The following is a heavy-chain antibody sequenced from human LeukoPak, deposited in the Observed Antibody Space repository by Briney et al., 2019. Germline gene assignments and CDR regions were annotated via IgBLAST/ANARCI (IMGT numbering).Heavy chain of an antibody. CDR3: ARGRRIAAAGLYYFDY. D-gene: IGHD6-13*01. CDR2: INSDGSTT. J-gene: IGHJ4*02. V-gene: IGHV3-74*01. CDR1: GFTFSSYW. Sequence: GGSLRLSCAASGFTFSSYWMHWVRQAPGKGLVWVSNINSDGSTTTYADSVKGRFTISRDNAENTLYLQMNSLRAEDTAVYYCARGRRIAAAGLYYFDYWGQGTLVTVSS.